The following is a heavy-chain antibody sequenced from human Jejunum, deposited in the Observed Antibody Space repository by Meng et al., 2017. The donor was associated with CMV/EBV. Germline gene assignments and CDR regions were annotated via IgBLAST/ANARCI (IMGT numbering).Heavy chain of an antibody. Sequence: QVHLQESGPRLVKFSETLSLTCSVAGGSISGYYWSWIRQPAGKGLEWIGRIDPRGNKNYNPSLENRGTVSVDTSKNQFSLKLTSVTAADTAVYYCARGQAVAATGNSFDSWGQGALVTVSS. J-gene: IGHJ5*01. CDR3: ARGQAVAATGNSFDS. V-gene: IGHV4-4*07. D-gene: IGHD6-19*01. CDR1: GGSISGYY. CDR2: IDPRGNK.